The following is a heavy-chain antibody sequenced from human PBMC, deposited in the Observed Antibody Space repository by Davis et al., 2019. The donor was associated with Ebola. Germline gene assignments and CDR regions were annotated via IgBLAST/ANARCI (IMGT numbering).Heavy chain of an antibody. CDR3: ARERYSGYDDFDY. Sequence: SVKVSCKASGGTFSSYAISWVRQAPGQGLEWMGGIIPIFGTANYAQKFQGRVTITADESTSTAYMELSSLRSEDTAVYYWARERYSGYDDFDYWGQGTLVTVSS. V-gene: IGHV1-69*13. J-gene: IGHJ4*02. CDR1: GGTFSSYA. D-gene: IGHD5-12*01. CDR2: IIPIFGTA.